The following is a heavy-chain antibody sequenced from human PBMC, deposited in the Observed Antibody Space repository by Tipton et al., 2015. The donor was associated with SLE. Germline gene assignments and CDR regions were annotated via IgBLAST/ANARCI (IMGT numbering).Heavy chain of an antibody. CDR2: IYYSGST. J-gene: IGHJ4*02. Sequence: TLSLTCTVSGSSISSSSYYWGWIRQPPGKGLEWIGSIYYSGSTYYNPSLKSRVTISVDTSKNQFSLKLSSVTAADTAVYYCARALSSLLFDYWGQGTLVTVSS. CDR3: ARALSSLLFDY. D-gene: IGHD6-6*01. CDR1: GSSISSSSYY. V-gene: IGHV4-39*07.